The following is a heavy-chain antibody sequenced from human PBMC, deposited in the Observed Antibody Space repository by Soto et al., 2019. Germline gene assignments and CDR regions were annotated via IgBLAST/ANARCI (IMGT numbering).Heavy chain of an antibody. D-gene: IGHD2-2*01. CDR1: GFSLSNARMG. V-gene: IGHV2-26*01. CDR2: IFSNDEK. CDR3: ARIVNRYCSSTNCPYYFDY. J-gene: IGHJ4*02. Sequence: GPTLVNPTETLTLTCTVSGFSLSNARMGVSWIRQPPGKALEWLAHIFSNDEKSYSTPLKSGLTISKGTSKSQVVLTMTNMDPVDTATYYCARIVNRYCSSTNCPYYFDYCGQGTRVTASS.